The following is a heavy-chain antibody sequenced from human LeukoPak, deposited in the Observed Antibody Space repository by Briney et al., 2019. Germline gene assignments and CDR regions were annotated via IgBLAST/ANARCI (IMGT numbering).Heavy chain of an antibody. CDR3: AKGSRDFDL. CDR2: ISYDGSNK. V-gene: IGHV3-30*18. Sequence: GRSLRLSCAASGFTFTNYGMHWVRQAPGKGLEWVAVISYDGSNKYYADSVKGRFTISRDNSKNTLYLQMNSLRAEDTAVYYCAKGSRDFDLWDRGTLVTVSS. CDR1: GFTFTNYG. J-gene: IGHJ2*01.